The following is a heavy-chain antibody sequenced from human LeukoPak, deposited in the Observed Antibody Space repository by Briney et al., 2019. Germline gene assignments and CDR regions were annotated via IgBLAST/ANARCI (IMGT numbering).Heavy chain of an antibody. Sequence: GASVKVSCKAAGYTFTGYYMHWVRQAPGQGLEWMGWINPNNGGTNYEQKFQGRVTMTRDTSVSTAYMELSRLRSDDTAMYYCARVGLSDAFDIWGQGTRVTVSS. CDR3: ARVGLSDAFDI. V-gene: IGHV1-2*02. CDR1: GYTFTGYY. D-gene: IGHD3-16*02. J-gene: IGHJ3*02. CDR2: INPNNGGT.